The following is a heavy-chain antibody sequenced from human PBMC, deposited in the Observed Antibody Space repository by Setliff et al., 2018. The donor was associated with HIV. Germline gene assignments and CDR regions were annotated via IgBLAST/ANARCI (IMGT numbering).Heavy chain of an antibody. J-gene: IGHJ6*03. V-gene: IGHV3-20*04. Sequence: AGGSLRLSCAASGFTFGDHDMSWVRQGPGTGLQWVAGINWHGDTTGYADSVKGRFTISRDNAKNSLHLQMTSLRGDDTALYYCVKGGYRYYYYYMDVWGKGTTVTVSS. D-gene: IGHD2-2*02. CDR3: VKGGYRYYYYYMDV. CDR1: GFTFGDHD. CDR2: INWHGDTT.